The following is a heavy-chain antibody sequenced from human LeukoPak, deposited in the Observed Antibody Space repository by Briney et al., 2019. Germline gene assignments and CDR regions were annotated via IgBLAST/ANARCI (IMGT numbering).Heavy chain of an antibody. CDR1: GGSISSGGYY. D-gene: IGHD4-17*01. CDR3: ARGCGDSSPNDY. CDR2: IYYSGST. Sequence: SETLSLTCTVSGGSISSGGYYWSWIRQHPGKGLEWIGYIYYSGSTYYNPSLKSRVTISVDTSKNQFSLKLSSVTAADTAVYYCARGCGDSSPNDYWGQGTLVTVSS. V-gene: IGHV4-31*03. J-gene: IGHJ4*02.